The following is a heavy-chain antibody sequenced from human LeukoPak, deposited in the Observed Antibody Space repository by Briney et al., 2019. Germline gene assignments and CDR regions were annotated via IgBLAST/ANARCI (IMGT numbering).Heavy chain of an antibody. D-gene: IGHD3-10*01. J-gene: IGHJ6*02. CDR1: GFTFSSYG. V-gene: IGHV3-33*01. CDR2: IWYDGSNK. CDR3: ARDQEGYYGSGSHYYYGMDV. Sequence: PGGSLRLSCAASGFTFSSYGMHWVRQAPGKGLEWVAVIWYDGSNKYYADSVKGRFTISRDNSKNTLYLQMNSLRAGDTAVYYCARDQEGYYGSGSHYYYGMDVWGQGTTVTVSS.